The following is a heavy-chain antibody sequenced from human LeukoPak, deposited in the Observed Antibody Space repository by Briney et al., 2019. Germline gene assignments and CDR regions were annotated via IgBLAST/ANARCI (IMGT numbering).Heavy chain of an antibody. D-gene: IGHD6-13*01. J-gene: IGHJ4*02. CDR1: GFAFSYYW. V-gene: IGHV3-74*01. CDR2: ISCDGTST. CDR3: ARDIKDPNSSQIDY. Sequence: GGSLRLSCGASGFAFSYYWMHWVPQARGRGLMLISRISCDGTSTTHADAVKRRFTISRDNANNTLYLQMNSLRAEDTAFYYCARDIKDPNSSQIDYWGRGTLVTVST.